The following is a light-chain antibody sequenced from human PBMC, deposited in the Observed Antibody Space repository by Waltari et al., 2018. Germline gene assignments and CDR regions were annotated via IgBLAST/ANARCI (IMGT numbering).Light chain of an antibody. Sequence: SYVLTQPPSVSVAPGKTARITWGGNNIGSKSVHWYQQKPGQAPVLVIYDDSDRPSGIPERFSGSNSGNTATLTISRVEAGDEADYYCQVWDSSSDQTVVFGGGTKLTVL. CDR1: NIGSKS. J-gene: IGLJ2*01. V-gene: IGLV3-21*04. CDR2: DDS. CDR3: QVWDSSSDQTVV.